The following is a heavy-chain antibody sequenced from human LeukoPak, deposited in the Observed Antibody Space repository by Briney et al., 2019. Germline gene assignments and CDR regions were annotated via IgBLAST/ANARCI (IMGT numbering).Heavy chain of an antibody. CDR2: VSVDGGTT. V-gene: IGHV3-43*02. J-gene: IGHJ6*02. CDR3: AKGLDYGDYYYYAVDV. CDR1: GFTFDDYA. Sequence: GGSLILSCAASGFTFDDYAMHWVRQPPGKGLEWVSVVSVDGGTTYYADSVKGRFTISRDDSKNSLYLQMNSLRTEDTALYYCAKGLDYGDYYYYAVDVWGQGTTVTVSS. D-gene: IGHD4-17*01.